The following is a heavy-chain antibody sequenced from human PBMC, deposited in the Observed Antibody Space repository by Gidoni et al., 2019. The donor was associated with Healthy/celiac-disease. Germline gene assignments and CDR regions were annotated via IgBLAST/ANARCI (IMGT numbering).Heavy chain of an antibody. V-gene: IGHV3-7*03. CDR3: ARGFGRP. Sequence: VQLVASGGGWVEPGGSLRLSCAASGFTFSSYWRSWVRQAPGKGLEWVANRKQDGSEKYYVDSVKGRFTISRDNAKNSLYLQMNSLRAEDTAVYYCARGFGRPWGQGTLVTVSS. CDR2: RKQDGSEK. J-gene: IGHJ5*02. D-gene: IGHD3-3*01. CDR1: GFTFSSYW.